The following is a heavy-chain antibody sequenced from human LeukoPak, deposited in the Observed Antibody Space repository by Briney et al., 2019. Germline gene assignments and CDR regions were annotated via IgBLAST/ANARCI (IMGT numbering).Heavy chain of an antibody. V-gene: IGHV1-2*02. J-gene: IGHJ6*02. Sequence: ASVKVSCKASGYTFTGYYMHWVRQAPGQGLEWMGWINPNSGGTNYAQKFQGRVTMTRDTSISTAYMELSRLRSDDTAVYYCARDPGNIVVEPAAHYGMDVWGQGTTVTVSS. CDR2: INPNSGGT. CDR3: ARDPGNIVVEPAAHYGMDV. CDR1: GYTFTGYY. D-gene: IGHD2-2*01.